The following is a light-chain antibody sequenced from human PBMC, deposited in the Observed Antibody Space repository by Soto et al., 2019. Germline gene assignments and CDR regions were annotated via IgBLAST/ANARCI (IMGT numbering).Light chain of an antibody. CDR1: QNVRSNY. CDR3: QDYGSSEWT. V-gene: IGKV3-20*01. Sequence: EIVLTQSPGTLSLSPGERVTLSCRASQNVRSNYLAWYQQKPGQAPRLLIYGASTRASGIPERFRGSGSGTDFTLTISRLAPEDFAVYYCQDYGSSEWTFGQGTKVDI. J-gene: IGKJ1*01. CDR2: GAS.